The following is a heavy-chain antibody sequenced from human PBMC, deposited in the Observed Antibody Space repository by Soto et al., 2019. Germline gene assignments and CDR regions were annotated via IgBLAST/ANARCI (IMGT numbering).Heavy chain of an antibody. Sequence: ASVKVSCKASGYTFTNYGFSWVRQAPGQGLEWMGWISGYNGNTKYAEKFQGRVTMTTDTSTSTAHMELRSLRSDDTAVYYCAREGQAPYYYYGLDVWGQGTAVTVSS. CDR3: AREGQAPYYYYGLDV. CDR2: ISGYNGNT. V-gene: IGHV1-18*01. CDR1: GYTFTNYG. J-gene: IGHJ6*02.